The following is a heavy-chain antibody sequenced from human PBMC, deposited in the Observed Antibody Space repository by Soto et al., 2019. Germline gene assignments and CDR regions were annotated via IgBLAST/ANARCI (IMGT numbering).Heavy chain of an antibody. V-gene: IGHV1-18*01. D-gene: IGHD1-26*01. J-gene: IGHJ5*02. CDR1: GYTFTRYG. CDR2: ISGYNGNT. Sequence: GASVKVSCKTSGYTFTRYGVSWVRQAPGQGLEWMGWISGYNGNTKEAHKFEGRVTMTTDTSTSTAYMELRSLRSDDTAVYYCARAPWGELPYNWFDPWGQGTLVTVSS. CDR3: ARAPWGELPYNWFDP.